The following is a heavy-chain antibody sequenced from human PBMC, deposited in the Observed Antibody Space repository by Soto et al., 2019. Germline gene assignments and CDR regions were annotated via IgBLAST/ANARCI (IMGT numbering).Heavy chain of an antibody. J-gene: IGHJ4*02. CDR1: GFTFGSYA. V-gene: IGHV3-30-3*01. Sequence: QVQLVESGGGVVQPGRSLRLSCVASGFTFGSYAMHWVRQAPGKGLEWVAVISYHGSNKYYADSVKGRFTSSRDNSNNTLYLQVNSLRADDTAVYYCARGPVGYCGGDCYPDCWGQGALVTVFS. CDR3: ARGPVGYCGGDCYPDC. CDR2: ISYHGSNK. D-gene: IGHD2-21*02.